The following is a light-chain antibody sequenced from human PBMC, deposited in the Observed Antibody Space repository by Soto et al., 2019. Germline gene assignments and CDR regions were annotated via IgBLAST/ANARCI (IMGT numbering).Light chain of an antibody. Sequence: ESVLTQSPGTLSLSPGERATLSCRASQTSSSSYLAWYQQKPGQAPRLLIYDASSRATGIPDRFSGSGSGTDFTLTINRLEPEDFAVYYCQQFGSSPRETWTCCQGTRVEIK. CDR1: QTSSSSY. V-gene: IGKV3-20*01. CDR3: QQFGSSPRETWT. CDR2: DAS. J-gene: IGKJ1*01.